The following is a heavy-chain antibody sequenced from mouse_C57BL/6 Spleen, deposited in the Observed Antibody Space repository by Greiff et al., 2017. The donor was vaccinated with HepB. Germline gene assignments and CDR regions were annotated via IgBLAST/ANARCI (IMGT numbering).Heavy chain of an antibody. D-gene: IGHD1-1*01. J-gene: IGHJ4*01. CDR1: GYTFTSYG. Sequence: QVHVKQSGAELARPGASVKLSCKASGYTFTSYGISWVKQRTGQGLEWIGEIFPRSGNTYYNEKFKGKATLTADKSSSTAYMELSSLTSEDSAVYFCARSGGIYYGNAMDYWGQGTSVTVSS. V-gene: IGHV1-81*01. CDR2: IFPRSGNT. CDR3: ARSGGIYYGNAMDY.